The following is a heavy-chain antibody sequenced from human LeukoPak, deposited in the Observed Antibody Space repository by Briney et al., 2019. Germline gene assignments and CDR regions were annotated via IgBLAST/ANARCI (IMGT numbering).Heavy chain of an antibody. CDR3: ATPQYYYDSSGPPGDY. CDR2: ISGSGGST. D-gene: IGHD3-22*01. CDR1: GFTFSSYA. Sequence: PGGSLSLSCAASGFTFSSYAMSWVRRAPGKGLEWVSAISGSGGSTYYADSVKGRFTISRDNSKNTLYLQMNSLRAEDTAVYYCATPQYYYDSSGPPGDYWGQGTLVTVSS. J-gene: IGHJ4*02. V-gene: IGHV3-23*01.